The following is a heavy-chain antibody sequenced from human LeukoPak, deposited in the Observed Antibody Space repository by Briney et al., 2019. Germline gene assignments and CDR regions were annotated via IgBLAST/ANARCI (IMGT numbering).Heavy chain of an antibody. CDR2: ISWNSGSI. V-gene: IGHV3-9*01. D-gene: IGHD4-17*01. CDR1: GFTFDDYA. J-gene: IGHJ3*02. CDR3: AKATTVTTFHAFDI. Sequence: GRSLRLSCAASGFTFDDYAMHWVRHAPGKGLEWVSGISWNSGSIGYADSVKGRFTISRDNAKNSLYLQMNSLRAEDTALYYCAKATTVTTFHAFDIWGQGTMVTVSS.